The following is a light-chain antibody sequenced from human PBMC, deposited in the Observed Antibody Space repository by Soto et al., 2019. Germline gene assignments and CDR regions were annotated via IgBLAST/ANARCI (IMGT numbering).Light chain of an antibody. J-gene: IGKJ1*01. CDR1: QNITKW. CDR3: QHYNSYSEA. V-gene: IGKV1-5*03. CDR2: KAS. Sequence: DVKMSQSPSTLSASTGDTVTITCRASQNITKWLAWYLQKPGKAPNLLIYKASTLKSGVPSRFSGSGSGTEFTLTISSLQPDDFATYYCQHYNSYSEAFGQGTKVDI.